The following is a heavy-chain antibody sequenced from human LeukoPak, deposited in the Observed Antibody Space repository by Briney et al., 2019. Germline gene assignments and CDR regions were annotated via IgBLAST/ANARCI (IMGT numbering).Heavy chain of an antibody. J-gene: IGHJ6*02. CDR1: GFTFSSYN. V-gene: IGHV3-48*01. CDR3: ARVGGYGMDV. CDR2: ISTSSNTI. D-gene: IGHD3-16*01. Sequence: GGSLRLSCAASGFTFSSYNMNWVRQAPGKGLEWVSYISTSSNTIYYADSVKGRFTISRDNAKNSLYLQMNDLRAEDTAVYYCARVGGYGMDVWGQGTTVTVSS.